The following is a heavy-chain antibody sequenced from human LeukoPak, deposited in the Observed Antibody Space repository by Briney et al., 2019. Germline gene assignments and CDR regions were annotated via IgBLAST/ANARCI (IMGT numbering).Heavy chain of an antibody. V-gene: IGHV4-59*01. CDR1: GGSISSYY. Sequence: SETLSLTCTVSGGSISSYYWSWIRQPPGKGLEWIGYIYYSGSTNYNPSLKSRVTISVDTSKNQFSLKLTSVTAADTAVHCCARFCNYYDSSGYYYGFDPWGQGTLVTVSS. J-gene: IGHJ5*02. D-gene: IGHD3-22*01. CDR3: ARFCNYYDSSGYYYGFDP. CDR2: IYYSGST.